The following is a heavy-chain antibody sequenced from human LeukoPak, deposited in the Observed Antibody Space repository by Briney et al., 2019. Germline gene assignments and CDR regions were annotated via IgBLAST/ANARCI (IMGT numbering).Heavy chain of an antibody. CDR3: ATDLIAAAGPDDAFDI. D-gene: IGHD6-13*01. Sequence: ASVKVSCKASGGTFSSYAISWVRQAPGQGLEWMGGIIPIFGTANYAQKFQGRVTITADKSTSTAYMELSSLRSEDTAVYYCATDLIAAAGPDDAFDIWGQGTMVTVSS. J-gene: IGHJ3*02. CDR1: GGTFSSYA. V-gene: IGHV1-69*06. CDR2: IIPIFGTA.